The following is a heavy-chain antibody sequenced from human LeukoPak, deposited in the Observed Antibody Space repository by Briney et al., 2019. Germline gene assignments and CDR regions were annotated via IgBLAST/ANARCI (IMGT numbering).Heavy chain of an antibody. J-gene: IGHJ4*02. CDR1: GFTFSSYS. Sequence: SGGSLRLSCAASGFTFSSYSMSWVRQAPGKGLEWVSGTSDRGDYTYYADSVKGRFTISRDTSKNTLYLRMNSLRAEDTALYFCAKKAQYDGHYPLDYWGQGTLVTVSA. CDR2: TSDRGDYT. V-gene: IGHV3-23*01. D-gene: IGHD4/OR15-4a*01. CDR3: AKKAQYDGHYPLDY.